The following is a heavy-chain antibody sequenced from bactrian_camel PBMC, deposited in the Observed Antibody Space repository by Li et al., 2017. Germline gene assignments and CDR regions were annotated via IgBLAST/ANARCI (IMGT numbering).Heavy chain of an antibody. V-gene: IGHV3S26*01. J-gene: IGHJ4*01. CDR1: GFTFSKYC. D-gene: IGHD1*01. CDR2: IEGRGSA. Sequence: HVQLVESGGDLVQPGGSLMLSCQASGFTFSKYCMHWARQAPGKERENVAEIEGRGSATYVDAVKGRFTISRDNDKNTLYLQMNSLQPDDTAVYYCAAHGKLCLTQGTQVTVS.